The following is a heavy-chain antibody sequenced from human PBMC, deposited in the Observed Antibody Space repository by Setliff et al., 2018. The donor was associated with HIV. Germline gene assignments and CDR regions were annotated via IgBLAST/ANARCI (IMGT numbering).Heavy chain of an antibody. CDR3: ARGESTTWVVAEYFHH. Sequence: PSETLSLTCTVSGVSVSSGGYYWSWIRQHPGKGLEWIGYVYYTGTSYFNPSLKSRITISVDTSKNHFSLKLGFVTAADTAVYYCARGESTTWVVAEYFHHWGHGTLVTVSS. CDR2: VYYTGTS. J-gene: IGHJ1*01. D-gene: IGHD7-27*01. V-gene: IGHV4-31*03. CDR1: GVSVSSGGYY.